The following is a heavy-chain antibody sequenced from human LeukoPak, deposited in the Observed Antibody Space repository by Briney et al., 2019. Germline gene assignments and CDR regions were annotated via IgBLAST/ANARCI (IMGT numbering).Heavy chain of an antibody. Sequence: GESLKISCQASGYSFTTYWIGWVRQMPGKGLEWMGIIYPGDSDTRYSPSFQGQVTISADKSISTAYLQWSSLKASDTAMYYCARTLRGPNDAFDIWGQGTMVTVSS. CDR2: IYPGDSDT. CDR1: GYSFTTYW. V-gene: IGHV5-51*01. D-gene: IGHD2-15*01. J-gene: IGHJ3*02. CDR3: ARTLRGPNDAFDI.